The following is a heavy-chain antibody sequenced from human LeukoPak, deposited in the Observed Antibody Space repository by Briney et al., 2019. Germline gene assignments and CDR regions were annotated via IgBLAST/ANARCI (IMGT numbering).Heavy chain of an antibody. CDR2: MNPNSGNT. Sequence: ASVKVPCKASGYTFTSYDINWVRQATGQGLEWMGWMNPNSGNTGYAQKFQGRVTMTRNTSISTAYMELSRLRSDDTAVYYCARERGRLAAAGIFDYWGQGTLVTVSS. J-gene: IGHJ4*02. CDR3: ARERGRLAAAGIFDY. V-gene: IGHV1-8*01. CDR1: GYTFTSYD. D-gene: IGHD6-13*01.